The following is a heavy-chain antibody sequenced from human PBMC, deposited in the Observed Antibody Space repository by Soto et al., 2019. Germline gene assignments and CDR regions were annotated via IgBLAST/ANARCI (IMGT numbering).Heavy chain of an antibody. CDR2: IWYDGSTE. V-gene: IGHV3-33*01. D-gene: IGHD3-10*01. CDR3: ARDEGYYGGHMDV. CDR1: GFTFSRHG. J-gene: IGHJ6*02. Sequence: GGSLRLSCVASGFTFSRHGMHWVRQAPGKGLEWVATIWYDGSTEYYADSVKGRFTISRDNSKKTLYLQMNSLRAEDTSFYYCARDEGYYGGHMDVWGQGTTVAVSS.